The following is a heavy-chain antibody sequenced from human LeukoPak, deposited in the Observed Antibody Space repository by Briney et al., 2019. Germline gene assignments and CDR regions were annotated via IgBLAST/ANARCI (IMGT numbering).Heavy chain of an antibody. CDR3: AKLTCSSTFCPLDY. CDR1: GGSISSGDYY. J-gene: IGHJ4*02. Sequence: SETLSLTGTVSGGSISSGDYYWSWIRQPPGKVLEWIGYIYYSGSTYYNPSLKRRVTIAVDTSKNQFSLKLSSVTAADTAVYYCAKLTCSSTFCPLDYWGQGTLVTVSS. V-gene: IGHV4-30-4*01. D-gene: IGHD2-2*01. CDR2: IYYSGST.